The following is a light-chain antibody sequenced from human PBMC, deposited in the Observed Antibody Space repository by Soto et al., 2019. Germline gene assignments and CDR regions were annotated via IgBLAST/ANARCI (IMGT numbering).Light chain of an antibody. CDR2: DAS. Sequence: EIVLTQSPATLSFSPGERATLSCRASQSVSSYLAWYQQKPGQAPRLLIYDASNRATGIPARFSGSGSGTDFTLTISSLEPEDFAVYYCQQRSTWSWTFGQGTKV. CDR3: QQRSTWSWT. CDR1: QSVSSY. V-gene: IGKV3-11*01. J-gene: IGKJ1*01.